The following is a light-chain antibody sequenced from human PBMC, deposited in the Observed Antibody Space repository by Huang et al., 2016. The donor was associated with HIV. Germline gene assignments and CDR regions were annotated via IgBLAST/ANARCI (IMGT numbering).Light chain of an antibody. CDR3: QYYNNWPPFLT. V-gene: IGKV3-15*01. CDR1: QSVSSN. Sequence: EIVMTQSPATLSVSPGEGATLSCRASQSVSSNLAWYQQKPGQAPRLLIYGASTRVTGIPAGFSGSGSGTEFTLTISSLQSEDSAVYYCQYYNNWPPFLTFGGGTKVEIK. CDR2: GAS. J-gene: IGKJ4*01.